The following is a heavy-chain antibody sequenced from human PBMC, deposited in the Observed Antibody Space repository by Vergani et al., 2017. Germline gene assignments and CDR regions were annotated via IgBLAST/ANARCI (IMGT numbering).Heavy chain of an antibody. CDR2: ISSSSSYI. D-gene: IGHD6-19*01. Sequence: EVQLVESGGGLVKPGGSLRLSCAASGFTFSSYSMNWVRQAPGKGLEWVSSISSSSSYIYYADSVKGRFTISRDNAKNSLYLQMNSLRAEDTAVYYCAGDYLSSGWNQRKYYFDYWGQGTLVTVSS. CDR3: AGDYLSSGWNQRKYYFDY. V-gene: IGHV3-21*01. CDR1: GFTFSSYS. J-gene: IGHJ4*02.